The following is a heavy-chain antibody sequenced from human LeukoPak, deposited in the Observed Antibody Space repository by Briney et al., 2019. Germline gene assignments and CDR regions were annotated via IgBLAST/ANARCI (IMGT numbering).Heavy chain of an antibody. V-gene: IGHV1-2*02. CDR2: INPNSGVT. CDR1: GYTFTGYY. J-gene: IGHJ4*02. Sequence: ASVKVSRKASGYTFTGYYMHGVRQAPGQGLEWMGWINPNSGVTNYAQNFQGRVTMTRDTSISTAFMELTSLRPDDTAVYYCARDLFLDSWGQGTLVTVSS. CDR3: ARDLFLDS.